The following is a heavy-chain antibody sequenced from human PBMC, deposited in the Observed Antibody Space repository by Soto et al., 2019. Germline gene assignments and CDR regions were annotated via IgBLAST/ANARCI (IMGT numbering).Heavy chain of an antibody. CDR1: GYSFTSYW. D-gene: IGHD1-26*01. CDR3: ARAGSKWELTAASPFFDI. CDR2: IYPGDSDT. J-gene: IGHJ3*02. V-gene: IGHV5-51*01. Sequence: GESLKISCKGSGYSFTSYWIGWVRQMPGKGLEWMGIIYPGDSDTRYSPSFQGQVTISADKSISTAYLQWSSLKASDTAMYYCARAGSKWELTAASPFFDIWGQGTMVTVSS.